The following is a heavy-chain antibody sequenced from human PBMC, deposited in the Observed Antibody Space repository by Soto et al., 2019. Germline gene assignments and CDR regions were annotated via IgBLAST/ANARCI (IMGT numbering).Heavy chain of an antibody. D-gene: IGHD2-2*02. CDR3: ARDQRIGYCSSTSCYRRDNWFDP. Sequence: GASVKVSCKTSGYTFSSIGISWVRQAPGQGLEWMGWISPHKDDTYYAQRLQGRVTMTTDTSTSTAYMELGSLRSDDTAVYYCARDQRIGYCSSTSCYRRDNWFDPWGQGTLVTVSS. CDR2: ISPHKDDT. J-gene: IGHJ5*02. V-gene: IGHV1-18*01. CDR1: GYTFSSIG.